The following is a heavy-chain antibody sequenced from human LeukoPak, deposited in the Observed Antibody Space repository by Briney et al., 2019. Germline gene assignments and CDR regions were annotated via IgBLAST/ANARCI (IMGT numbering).Heavy chain of an antibody. V-gene: IGHV4-59*01. CDR1: GGSISIYY. CDR2: IYNSGST. D-gene: IGHD1-26*01. CDR3: AGGSYLTLFDP. Sequence: SETLSLTCTVSGGSISIYYWSWIRQPPGKGLEWIGYIYNSGSTNYNPSLKSRVTISVDTSKNQFSLKLSSVTAADTAVYYCAGGSYLTLFDPWGQETLVTVSS. J-gene: IGHJ5*02.